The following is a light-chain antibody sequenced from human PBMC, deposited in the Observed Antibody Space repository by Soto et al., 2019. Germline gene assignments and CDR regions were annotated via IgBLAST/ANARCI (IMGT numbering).Light chain of an antibody. Sequence: QAVVTQPPSASGTPGQRVTISCSGSSSNIGNNFVYWYQQLPGTAPKLLIYRNSQRPSGVPDRFSGSKSGTSASLAISGLLYEYEDEYYCAAWDDSLSVLYVFGTRTKLTVL. CDR2: RNS. CDR3: AAWDDSLSVLYV. CDR1: SSNIGNNF. J-gene: IGLJ1*01. V-gene: IGLV1-47*01.